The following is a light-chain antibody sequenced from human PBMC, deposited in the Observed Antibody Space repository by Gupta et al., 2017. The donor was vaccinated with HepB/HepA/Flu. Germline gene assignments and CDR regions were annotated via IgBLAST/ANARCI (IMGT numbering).Light chain of an antibody. CDR3: QQYNDWPWT. Sequence: ETVMTQFPATLSVSPGESATLSCRASQTVGRNLAWYQQKAGQAPVLLIYGASTRGTGVPDRFSGSGSKTEFTLTISSLQSEDLAIYYCQQYNDWPWTFGQGTRVEIE. J-gene: IGKJ1*01. CDR2: GAS. V-gene: IGKV3-15*01. CDR1: QTVGRN.